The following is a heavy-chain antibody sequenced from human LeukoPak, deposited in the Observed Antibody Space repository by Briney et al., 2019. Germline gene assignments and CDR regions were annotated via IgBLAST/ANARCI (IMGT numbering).Heavy chain of an antibody. V-gene: IGHV4-31*03. CDR2: ISYSGTT. Sequence: SSQTLSLTCTVSGVSISTGGYYWSWLRQHPGKGLEWIGYISYSGTTYYNPSLKSRFTLSVDTSNNQFSLRLSSVTAADTALYYCARHYDLYYYTDVWGKGTTVTVSS. CDR3: ARHYDLYYYTDV. J-gene: IGHJ6*03. CDR1: GVSISTGGYY. D-gene: IGHD3-22*01.